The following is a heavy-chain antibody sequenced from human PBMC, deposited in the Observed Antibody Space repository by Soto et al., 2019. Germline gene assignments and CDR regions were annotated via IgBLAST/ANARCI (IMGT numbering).Heavy chain of an antibody. CDR3: ARAVWQQLVRHWFDT. Sequence: GASVKVSCKASGYTFTGYYMHWVRQAPGQGLEWMGWINPNSGGTNYAQKFQGRVTMTRDTSISTAYMELSRLRSDDTAVYYCARAVWQQLVRHWFDTWGQGTLVTVSS. CDR1: GYTFTGYY. V-gene: IGHV1-2*02. CDR2: INPNSGGT. D-gene: IGHD6-13*01. J-gene: IGHJ5*02.